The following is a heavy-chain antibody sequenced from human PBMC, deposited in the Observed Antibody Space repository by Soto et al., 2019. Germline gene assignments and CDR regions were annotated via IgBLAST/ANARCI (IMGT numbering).Heavy chain of an antibody. J-gene: IGHJ4*02. CDR3: ARDSSPYSSSYTTFDY. CDR2: IYSSGST. CDR1: GGSISSGGYY. V-gene: IGHV4-31*03. D-gene: IGHD3-22*01. Sequence: PSETLSLTCTVSGGSISSGGYYWSWIRQPPGKGLEWIGYIYSSGSTHYNPSLKSRVTISIDTSKNQFSLKLTSLTAADTAVYYCARDSSPYSSSYTTFDYWGQGTLVTVSS.